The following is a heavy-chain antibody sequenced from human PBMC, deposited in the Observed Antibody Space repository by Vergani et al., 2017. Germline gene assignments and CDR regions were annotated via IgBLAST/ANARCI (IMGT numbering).Heavy chain of an antibody. D-gene: IGHD6-6*01. J-gene: IGHJ4*02. V-gene: IGHV3-23*04. Sequence: EVQLVESGGGLVQPGGSLRLSCAASGFTFSSYAMSWVRQAPGKGLEWVSAISGSGGSTYYADSVKGRFTISRDNSKNTRYLQMNSLRAEDTAVYYCAKDRRAARYSPCYFDYWGQGTLVTVSS. CDR1: GFTFSSYA. CDR3: AKDRRAARYSPCYFDY. CDR2: ISGSGGST.